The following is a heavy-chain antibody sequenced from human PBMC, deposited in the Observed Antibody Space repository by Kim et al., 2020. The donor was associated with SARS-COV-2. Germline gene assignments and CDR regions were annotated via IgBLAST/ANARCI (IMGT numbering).Heavy chain of an antibody. V-gene: IGHV3-7*01. CDR2: IRQDGSAR. Sequence: GGSLRLSCAASGFSFSNYWMSWVRQAPGKGLEWVATIRQDGSARYYVDSLKGRFTISRDNAKNSLSLQMNSLGAEDTGVYYCARDSLYWGGDCSFSDYWG. CDR3: ARDSLYWGGDCSFSDY. J-gene: IGHJ4*01. CDR1: GFSFSNYW. D-gene: IGHD2-21*01.